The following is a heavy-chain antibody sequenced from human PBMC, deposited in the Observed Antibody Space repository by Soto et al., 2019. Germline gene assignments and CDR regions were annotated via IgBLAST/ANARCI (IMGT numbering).Heavy chain of an antibody. Sequence: PSQTLSLTCVISGDSVSSNSAAWNWIRQSPSRGLEWLGRTYHRSKWYNDYAVSVKSRITINPDTSKNQFSLQLNSVTPEDTAVYYCARDRTGKWSDPHDAFDIWGQGTMVTVS. CDR1: GDSVSSNSAA. CDR3: ARDRTGKWSDPHDAFDI. J-gene: IGHJ3*02. V-gene: IGHV6-1*01. CDR2: TYHRSKWYN. D-gene: IGHD2-15*01.